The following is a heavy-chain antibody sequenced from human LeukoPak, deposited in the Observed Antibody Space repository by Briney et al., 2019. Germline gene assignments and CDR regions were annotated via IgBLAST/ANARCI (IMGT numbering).Heavy chain of an antibody. J-gene: IGHJ3*02. Sequence: ASVKVSCKASGYTFTSYGISWVRQAPGQGLEWMGWISAYNGNTNYAQKLQGRVTMTTDTSTSTAYMELRSLRSDDTAMYYCARDRFLEWLVGAFDIWGQGTMVTVSS. CDR3: ARDRFLEWLVGAFDI. CDR2: ISAYNGNT. CDR1: GYTFTSYG. D-gene: IGHD3-3*01. V-gene: IGHV1-18*01.